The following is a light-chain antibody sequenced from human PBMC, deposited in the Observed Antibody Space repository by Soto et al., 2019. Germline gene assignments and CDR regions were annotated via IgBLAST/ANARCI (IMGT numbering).Light chain of an antibody. CDR3: QQRSNWPLT. CDR2: DAS. CDR1: QSVSSY. J-gene: IGKJ4*01. V-gene: IGKV3-11*01. Sequence: EIVLTQSPATLSLSPGERATLSCRASQSVSSYLDWYQQKPGQAPRLLIYDASNRATGIPARFSGSGSGTDFTLNISSLEPEDVAVYYCQQRSNWPLTFGGGTKVEIK.